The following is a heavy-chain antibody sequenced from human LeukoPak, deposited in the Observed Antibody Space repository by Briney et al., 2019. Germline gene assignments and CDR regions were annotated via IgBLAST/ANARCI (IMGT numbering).Heavy chain of an antibody. D-gene: IGHD3-22*01. CDR1: EYSFPNYC. CDR3: ARPKGYYDSSGYSDAFDI. Sequence: GESLKISCKHSEYSFPNYCIGWVRQMPGKGLEWMGIIYPDDSDTRYSPSFQGQVTISADKSISTAYLQWSSLKASDTAMYYCARPKGYYDSSGYSDAFDIWGQGTMVTVSS. V-gene: IGHV5-51*01. J-gene: IGHJ3*02. CDR2: IYPDDSDT.